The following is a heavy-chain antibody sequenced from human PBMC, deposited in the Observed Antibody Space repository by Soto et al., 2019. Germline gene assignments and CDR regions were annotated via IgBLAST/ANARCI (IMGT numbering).Heavy chain of an antibody. CDR1: GFTFSSYG. J-gene: IGHJ5*02. Sequence: QVQLVESGGGVVQPGRSLRLSCAASGFTFSSYGMHWVRQAPGKGLEWVAVISYDGSNKYYADSVKGRFTISRDNSKNTLYLQMNSLSAEDTAVYYCAKGNTMVRGVIGWFDPWGRGTLVTVSS. V-gene: IGHV3-30*18. CDR2: ISYDGSNK. D-gene: IGHD3-10*01. CDR3: AKGNTMVRGVIGWFDP.